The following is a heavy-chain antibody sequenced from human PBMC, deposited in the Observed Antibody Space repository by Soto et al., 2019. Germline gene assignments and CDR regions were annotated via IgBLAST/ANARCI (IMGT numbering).Heavy chain of an antibody. J-gene: IGHJ4*02. CDR3: VRGGGVDVVTPTRVVFDY. V-gene: IGHV1-2*02. D-gene: IGHD2-21*02. CDR2: SNPRSGGT. Sequence: QVQLVQSGAEVKKPGASVKVSCKASGYTFTGNYIHWVRQAPGQGPEWMAWSNPRSGGTDYAQKCQGRVTITRDTSSTTAYMDLSRLTSDDTAMYYCVRGGGVDVVTPTRVVFDYWGQCTLRTVSS. CDR1: GYTFTGNY.